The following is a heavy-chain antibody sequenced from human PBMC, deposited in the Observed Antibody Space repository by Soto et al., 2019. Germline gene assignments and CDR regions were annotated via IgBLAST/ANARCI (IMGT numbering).Heavy chain of an antibody. CDR3: AKEYCSSSSCYGGFGY. CDR2: ISYDGSNK. Sequence: GGSLRLSCAASGFTFSSYAMHWVRQAPGKGLEWVAVISYDGSNKYYADSVKGRFTISRDNAKNTLYLQMNSLRAEDTAVYYCAKEYCSSSSCYGGFGYWGQGTLVTVSS. D-gene: IGHD2-2*01. J-gene: IGHJ4*02. CDR1: GFTFSSYA. V-gene: IGHV3-30-3*01.